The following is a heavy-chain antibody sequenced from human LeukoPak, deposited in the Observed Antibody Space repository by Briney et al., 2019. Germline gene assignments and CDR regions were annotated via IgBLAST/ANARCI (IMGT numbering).Heavy chain of an antibody. V-gene: IGHV3-7*01. J-gene: IGHJ4*02. D-gene: IGHD2-15*01. CDR2: IDHDAIVR. Sequence: KAGGSLRLSCAASGFIVSNHWMAWVRQAPGKGLEWVANIDHDAIVRNYVDSVEGRFTISRDDAKNSLYLQMDSLRVEDTAVYYCAREASGYDYWGRGTLVTVSS. CDR1: GFIVSNHW. CDR3: AREASGYDY.